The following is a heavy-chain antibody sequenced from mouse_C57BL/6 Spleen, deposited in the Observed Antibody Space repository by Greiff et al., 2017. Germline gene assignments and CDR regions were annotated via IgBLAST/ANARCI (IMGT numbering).Heavy chain of an antibody. Sequence: QVQLQQPGAELVRPGSSVKLSCKASGYTFTSYWMDWVKQRPGQGLEWIGNIYPSDSETHYNQKFTDKATLTVDKSSSTAYMQLSSLTSEDSAVYYCARAGFYDYGTGWYFYVWGTGTTVTVPS. CDR3: ARAGFYDYGTGWYFYV. CDR2: IYPSDSET. CDR1: GYTFTSYW. V-gene: IGHV1-61*01. J-gene: IGHJ1*03. D-gene: IGHD2-4*01.